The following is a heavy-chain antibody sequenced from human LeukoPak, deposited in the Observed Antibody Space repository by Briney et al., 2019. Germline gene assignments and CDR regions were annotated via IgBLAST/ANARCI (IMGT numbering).Heavy chain of an antibody. D-gene: IGHD2-2*01. Sequence: GGSLRLSCAASGFTFSSYAMSWVRQAPGKGLEWVSAISGSGGSTYYADSVKGRFTISRDNSKNTLYLQMNSLRAEGTAVYYCAKDLEYQPQYFQHWGQGTLVTVSS. CDR2: ISGSGGST. V-gene: IGHV3-23*01. CDR3: AKDLEYQPQYFQH. J-gene: IGHJ1*01. CDR1: GFTFSSYA.